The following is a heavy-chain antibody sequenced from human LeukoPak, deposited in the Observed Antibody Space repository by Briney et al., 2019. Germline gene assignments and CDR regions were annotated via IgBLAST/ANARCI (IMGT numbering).Heavy chain of an antibody. CDR3: AKHDGPIVVVTVKLDY. CDR1: GFTFSSYG. CDR2: ISSDGNKN. V-gene: IGHV3-30*18. D-gene: IGHD2-21*02. J-gene: IGHJ4*02. Sequence: GRSLRLSCVASGFTFSSYGMHWVRQAPGKGLEWVASISSDGNKNYYEDSVKGRFTISRDNSKNTLFLQMSSLRPEDTAVYYCAKHDGPIVVVTVKLDYWGQGTLVTVSS.